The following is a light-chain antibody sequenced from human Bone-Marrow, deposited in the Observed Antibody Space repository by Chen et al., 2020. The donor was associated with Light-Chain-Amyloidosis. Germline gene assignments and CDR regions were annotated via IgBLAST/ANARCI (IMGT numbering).Light chain of an antibody. V-gene: IGLV3-25*02. CDR1: DLPTKY. CDR2: RDT. CDR3: QSADSSGTYEVI. J-gene: IGLJ2*01. Sequence: SYELTQPPSVSVSPGQTARITCSGDDLPTKYAYWYQQKPGQAPVLVIHRDTERPSGISERFSGSSSGTPATLTMGGVQAEEGADYHCQSADSSGTYEVIFGGGTRLTVL.